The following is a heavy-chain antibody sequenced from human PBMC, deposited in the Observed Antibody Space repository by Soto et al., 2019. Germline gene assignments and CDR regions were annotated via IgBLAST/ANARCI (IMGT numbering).Heavy chain of an antibody. D-gene: IGHD3-10*01. CDR2: FDPEDGET. CDR1: GYTLTELS. Sequence: ASVKVSCKASGYTLTELSMHWVRQAPGKGLEWMGGFDPEDGETIYAQKFQGRVTMTEDTSTDTAYMELSSLRSEDTAVYYCATGSRSSDSGSYYRPLDYWGQGTLVTVSS. J-gene: IGHJ4*02. CDR3: ATGSRSSDSGSYYRPLDY. V-gene: IGHV1-24*01.